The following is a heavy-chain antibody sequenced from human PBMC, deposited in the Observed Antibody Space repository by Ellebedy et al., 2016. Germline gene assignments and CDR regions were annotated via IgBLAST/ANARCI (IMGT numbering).Heavy chain of an antibody. Sequence: ASVKVSXXASGYTFTSSGISWVRQAPGQGLVWMGWISGFNDDTKYEVKLQGRVTLTTDPSTSTAYLELRSLKSDDSAVYYCVRNQSDNSGLDVWGQGTTVTVSS. CDR2: ISGFNDDT. V-gene: IGHV1-18*04. CDR3: VRNQSDNSGLDV. D-gene: IGHD1-14*01. CDR1: GYTFTSSG. J-gene: IGHJ6*02.